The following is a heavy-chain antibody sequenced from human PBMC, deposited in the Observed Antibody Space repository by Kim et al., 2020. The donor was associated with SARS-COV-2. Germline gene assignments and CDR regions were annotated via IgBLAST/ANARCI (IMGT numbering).Heavy chain of an antibody. CDR3: ARLMGYYYDSSGYLAY. J-gene: IGHJ4*02. CDR1: GYSFTCYW. D-gene: IGHD3-22*01. CDR2: IYPGDSDT. Sequence: GDSLKISCKGSGYSFTCYWIGWVRQMPGKGLEWMGIIYPGDSDTRYSPSFQGQVTISADKSISTAYLQWSSLKASDTAMYYCARLMGYYYDSSGYLAYWGQGTLVTVSS. V-gene: IGHV5-51*01.